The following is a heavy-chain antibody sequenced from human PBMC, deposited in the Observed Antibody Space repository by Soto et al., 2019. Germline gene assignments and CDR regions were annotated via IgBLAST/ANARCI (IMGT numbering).Heavy chain of an antibody. D-gene: IGHD3-22*01. CDR3: ARGWGYDSNDYYYAY. V-gene: IGHV1-69*01. Sequence: QVQLVQSGAEVRKPGSSVKVSCKASGGTFSRHAISWVRQAPGQGLEWMGGIIPIFGTATHAQKFQGRVTIIADESTSTVYMEVSSLRSADTAMYYCARGWGYDSNDYYYAYWGQGTLVIVSS. CDR2: IIPIFGTA. J-gene: IGHJ4*02. CDR1: GGTFSRHA.